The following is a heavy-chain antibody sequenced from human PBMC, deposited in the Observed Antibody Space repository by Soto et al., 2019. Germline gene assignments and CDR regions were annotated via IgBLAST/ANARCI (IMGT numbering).Heavy chain of an antibody. J-gene: IGHJ4*02. Sequence: SETLSLTCSVSGASITSVAYYWTWIRQPPGKGLERIGCLYPSGGTYYSPSHQSRLTISGETSKNQFAVRLTSVTAADTAVYYCATTDARGYSYGSRDFWRQG. CDR3: ATTDARGYSYGSRDF. CDR1: GASITSVAYY. CDR2: LYPSGGT. V-gene: IGHV4-30-4*02. D-gene: IGHD5-18*01.